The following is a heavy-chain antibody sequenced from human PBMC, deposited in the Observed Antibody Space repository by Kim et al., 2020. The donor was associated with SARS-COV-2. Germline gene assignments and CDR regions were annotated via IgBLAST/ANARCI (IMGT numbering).Heavy chain of an antibody. Sequence: SETLSLTCTVSGGSISSYYWSWIRQPPGKGLEWIGYIYYSGSTNYNPSLKSRVTISVDTSKNQFSLKLSSVTAADTAVYYCARSVWFGESSTQGGFDPWG. J-gene: IGHJ5*02. CDR3: ARSVWFGESSTQGGFDP. CDR2: IYYSGST. D-gene: IGHD3-10*01. CDR1: GGSISSYY. V-gene: IGHV4-59*13.